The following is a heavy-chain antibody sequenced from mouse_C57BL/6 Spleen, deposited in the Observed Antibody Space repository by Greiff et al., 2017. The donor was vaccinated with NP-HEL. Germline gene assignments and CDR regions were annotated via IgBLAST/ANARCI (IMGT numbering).Heavy chain of an antibody. V-gene: IGHV14-3*02. J-gene: IGHJ2*01. Sequence: EVKLMESGAELVKPGASVKLSCTASGFNIKDTYMHWVKQRPEQGLEWIGRIDPANGNTEYDPKFQGKATITADTSSNTAYLQLSSLTSEDTAVYCCARINAWGQGTTLTVSS. CDR1: GFNIKDTY. CDR2: IDPANGNT. CDR3: ARINA.